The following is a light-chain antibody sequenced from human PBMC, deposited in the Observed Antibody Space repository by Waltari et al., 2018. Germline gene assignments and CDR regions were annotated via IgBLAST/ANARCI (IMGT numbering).Light chain of an antibody. J-gene: IGKJ1*01. CDR3: QQYGSSPPRT. Sequence: EIVLTQSPGTLSLSPGERATLSCRASQSVSSSYLAWYQQKPGQAPRRLIYGASSMATGIPDRFSGSGSGTDFTLTISRLEPEDFAVYYCQQYGSSPPRTFGQGTKVEIK. CDR2: GAS. CDR1: QSVSSSY. V-gene: IGKV3-20*01.